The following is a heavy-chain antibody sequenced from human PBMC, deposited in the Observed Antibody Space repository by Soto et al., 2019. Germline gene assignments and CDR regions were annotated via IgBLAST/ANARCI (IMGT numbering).Heavy chain of an antibody. D-gene: IGHD3-9*01. J-gene: IGHJ6*02. CDR1: GGTFSSYA. CDR2: IIPIFGTA. CDR3: GGNFAYGMDV. Sequence: ASVKVSCKASGGTFSSYAISWVRQALGQGLEWMGGIIPIFGTANYAQKFQGRVTITADESTSTAYMELSSLRSEDTAVYYCGGNFAYGMDVWGQGTTVTVS. V-gene: IGHV1-69*13.